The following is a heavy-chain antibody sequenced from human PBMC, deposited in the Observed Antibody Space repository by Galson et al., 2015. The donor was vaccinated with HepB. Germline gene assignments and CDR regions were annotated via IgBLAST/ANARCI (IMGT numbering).Heavy chain of an antibody. Sequence: SLRLSCAASGFTFSDYYMSWIRQAPGKGLEWVSYISSSSSYTNYADSVKGRFTISRDNAKNSLYLQMNSLRAEDTAVYYCARVLGPLYGMDVWGQGTTVTVSS. CDR3: ARVLGPLYGMDV. J-gene: IGHJ6*02. CDR2: ISSSSSYT. CDR1: GFTFSDYY. V-gene: IGHV3-11*06. D-gene: IGHD7-27*01.